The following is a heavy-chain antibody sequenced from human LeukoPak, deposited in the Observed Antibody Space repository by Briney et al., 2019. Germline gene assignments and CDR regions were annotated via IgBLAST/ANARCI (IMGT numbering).Heavy chain of an antibody. CDR2: IRYDGSNK. CDR3: ARVAGYCSSTSCYSSS. D-gene: IGHD2-2*01. CDR1: GFTFGSYS. Sequence: GGSLRLSCAASGFTFGSYSMHWVRQAPDKGLEWVAFIRYDGSNKYYADSVKGRFTISRDNAKNSLYLQMNSLRAEDTAVYYCARVAGYCSSTSCYSSSWGQGTLVTVSS. V-gene: IGHV3-30*02. J-gene: IGHJ4*02.